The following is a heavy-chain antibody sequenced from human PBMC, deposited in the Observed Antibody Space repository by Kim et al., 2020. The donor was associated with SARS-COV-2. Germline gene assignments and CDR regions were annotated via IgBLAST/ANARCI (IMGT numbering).Heavy chain of an antibody. Sequence: GRFTISRDNSKNTLYLQMNSLRAEDTAVYYCAKEIAAAGTWGYYYYGMDVWGQGTTVTVSS. D-gene: IGHD6-13*01. J-gene: IGHJ6*02. CDR3: AKEIAAAGTWGYYYYGMDV. V-gene: IGHV3-30*02.